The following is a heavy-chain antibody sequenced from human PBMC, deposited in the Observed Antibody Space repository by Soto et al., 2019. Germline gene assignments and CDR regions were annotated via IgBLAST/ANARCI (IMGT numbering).Heavy chain of an antibody. CDR3: ARSSGAVFGIIIEGSNWLAP. CDR1: GYTLTELS. Sequence: ASVKFSCKVSGYTLTELSMHWVRQAPGKGLEWMGGIDPEDGETIYAQTFQGRVTMTEDTSTDTAYMELSSLRSEDTAVYYCARSSGAVFGIIIEGSNWLAPWGLGSLVTVS. D-gene: IGHD1-26*01. V-gene: IGHV1-24*01. J-gene: IGHJ5*02. CDR2: IDPEDGET.